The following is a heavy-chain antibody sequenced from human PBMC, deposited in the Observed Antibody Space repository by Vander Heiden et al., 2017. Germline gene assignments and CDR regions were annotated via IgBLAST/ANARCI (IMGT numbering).Heavy chain of an antibody. J-gene: IGHJ4*02. D-gene: IGHD3-10*01. V-gene: IGHV4-39*01. CDR3: ARSGSGFDY. CDR1: GGPIRSSSYY. CDR2: IYYSGST. Sequence: QLQLQESGPGLVKPSETLSLTCTVSGGPIRSSSYYWGWIRQPPGKGLEWIGSIYYSGSTYYNPSLKSRVTISVDTSKNQFSLKLSSVTAADTAVYYCARSGSGFDYWGQGTLVTVSS.